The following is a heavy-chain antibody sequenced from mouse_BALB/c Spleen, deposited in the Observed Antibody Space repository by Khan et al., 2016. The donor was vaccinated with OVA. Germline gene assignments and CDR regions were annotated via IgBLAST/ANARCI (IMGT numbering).Heavy chain of an antibody. CDR1: GFTFSSFV. Sequence: EVELVESGGSLVEPGGSLKLSCAASGFTFSSFVMSLVRQTPEKRLEWVATISSAATYTYYPARLQGRFTISSDNAKHTLYLHLNSLRSDDSAIYYCTNGNDGGFAYGGLGTRVTVST. CDR2: ISSAATYT. D-gene: IGHD1-1*01. J-gene: IGHJ3*01. V-gene: IGHV5-9-1*01. CDR3: TNGNDGGFAY.